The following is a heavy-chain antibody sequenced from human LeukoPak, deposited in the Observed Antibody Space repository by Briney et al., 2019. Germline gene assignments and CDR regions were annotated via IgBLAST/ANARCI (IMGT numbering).Heavy chain of an antibody. D-gene: IGHD5-12*01. J-gene: IGHJ4*02. CDR3: ARESLRGYGRFDY. Sequence: LSETLSLTCTVSGGSISSGGYSWSWIRQLPGKGLEWIGYIYYSGSTYYNPSLKSLVTISVDTSKNQFSLKLSSVTAADTAVYYCARESLRGYGRFDYWGQGILVTVSS. CDR2: IYYSGST. CDR1: GGSISSGGYS. V-gene: IGHV4-31*01.